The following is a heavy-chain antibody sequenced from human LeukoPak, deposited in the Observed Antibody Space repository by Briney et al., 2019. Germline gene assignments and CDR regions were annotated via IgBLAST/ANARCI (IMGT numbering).Heavy chain of an antibody. CDR2: IYYSGST. CDR3: ARYTAMGYYFDY. D-gene: IGHD5-18*01. Sequence: PSETLSLTCTVSGGSISSYYWSWIRQPPGKGLEWIGYIYYSGSTNYNPSLKSRVTISVDTSKNQFSLKLSSVTAADTAVYYCARYTAMGYYFDYWGQGTLVTVSS. V-gene: IGHV4-59*08. CDR1: GGSISSYY. J-gene: IGHJ4*02.